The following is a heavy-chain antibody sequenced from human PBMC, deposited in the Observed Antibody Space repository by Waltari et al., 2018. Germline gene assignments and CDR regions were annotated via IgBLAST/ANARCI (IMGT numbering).Heavy chain of an antibody. D-gene: IGHD4-17*01. J-gene: IGHJ4*02. CDR1: VFTFSDYY. CDR3: ASQGVYGDYQRSDY. Sequence: QVQLVESGGGLVKPGGSLRLSCAASVFTFSDYYMRGIRQAPGKGLEWVSYISSSGSTIYYADSVKGRFTISRDNAKNSLYLQMNSLRAEDTAVYYCASQGVYGDYQRSDYWGQGTLVTVSS. V-gene: IGHV3-11*04. CDR2: ISSSGSTI.